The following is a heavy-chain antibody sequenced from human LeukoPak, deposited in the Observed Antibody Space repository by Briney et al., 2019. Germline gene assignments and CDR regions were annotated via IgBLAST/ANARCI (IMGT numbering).Heavy chain of an antibody. CDR2: ISAYNGNT. J-gene: IGHJ4*02. CDR3: ARGGSYSGSYSFFDY. D-gene: IGHD1-26*01. Sequence: ASVKVSCKASGYTFTSYGISWVRQAPGQGLEWMGWISAYNGNTDHAQKLQGRVTMTTDTSTNTAYMELRSLRSDDTAVYYCARGGSYSGSYSFFDYWGQGTLVTVSS. V-gene: IGHV1-18*01. CDR1: GYTFTSYG.